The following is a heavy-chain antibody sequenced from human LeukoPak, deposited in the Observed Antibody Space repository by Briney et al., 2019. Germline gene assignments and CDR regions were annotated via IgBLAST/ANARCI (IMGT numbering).Heavy chain of an antibody. CDR1: GFTFSSYG. V-gene: IGHV3-30*18. Sequence: GGSLRLSCAASGFTFSSYGMHWVRQAPGKGLECVAVISYDGSNKYYADSVKGRFTISRDNSKNTLYLQMNSLRAEDTAVYYCAKDGVVVFRYFDYWGQGTLVTVSS. J-gene: IGHJ4*02. CDR2: ISYDGSNK. CDR3: AKDGVVVFRYFDY. D-gene: IGHD2-15*01.